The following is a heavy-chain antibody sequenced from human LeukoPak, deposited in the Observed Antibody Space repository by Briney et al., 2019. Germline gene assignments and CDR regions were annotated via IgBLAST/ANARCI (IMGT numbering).Heavy chain of an antibody. V-gene: IGHV3-23*01. D-gene: IGHD1-14*01. CDR3: ARDGQNLAPYGMDV. Sequence: GGSLRLSCAASGFTFSSYAMSWVRQAPGKGLEWVSAISGSGGSTYYADSVKGRFTISRDNSKNRLYLQMNSLRAEDTAVYYCARDGQNLAPYGMDVWGQGTTVTVSS. CDR2: ISGSGGST. J-gene: IGHJ6*02. CDR1: GFTFSSYA.